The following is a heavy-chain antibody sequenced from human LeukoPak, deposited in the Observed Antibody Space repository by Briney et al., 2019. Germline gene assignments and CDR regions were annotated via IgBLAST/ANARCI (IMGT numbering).Heavy chain of an antibody. D-gene: IGHD6-19*01. J-gene: IGHJ4*02. CDR2: INTDGSST. Sequence: GGSLRLSCAASGFTFSSHWMHWVRQAPGKGLVWVSRINTDGSSTSYADSVKGRFTISRDNAKNTLYLQLNSLRAEDTAVYYCARGGIAVAIDYWGQGTLVTVSS. CDR3: ARGGIAVAIDY. V-gene: IGHV3-74*01. CDR1: GFTFSSHW.